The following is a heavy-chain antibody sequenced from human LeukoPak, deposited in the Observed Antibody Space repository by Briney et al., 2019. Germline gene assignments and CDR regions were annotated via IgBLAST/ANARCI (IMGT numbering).Heavy chain of an antibody. CDR3: ARGCSGGSCYWRYNWFDP. CDR2: IYYSGST. Sequence: SETLSLTCTVSGASISSSSYHWGWIRQPPGKGLEWIGVIYYSGSTYYNESLKSRVTISVDTSKNQFSLKLSSVTAADTAVYYCARGCSGGSCYWRYNWFDPWGQGTLVTVSS. D-gene: IGHD2-15*01. V-gene: IGHV4-39*07. CDR1: GASISSSSYH. J-gene: IGHJ5*02.